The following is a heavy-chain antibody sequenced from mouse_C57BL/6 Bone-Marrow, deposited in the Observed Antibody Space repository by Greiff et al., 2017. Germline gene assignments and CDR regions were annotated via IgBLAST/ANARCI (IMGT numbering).Heavy chain of an antibody. D-gene: IGHD2-1*01. CDR1: GFNIKNTY. CDR3: ARRGYGNPYAMDY. V-gene: IGHV14-3*01. J-gene: IGHJ4*01. Sequence: EVQGVESVAELVRPGASVKLSCTASGFNIKNTYMHWVKQRPEQGLEWIGRIDPANGNTKYAPKFQGKATITADTSSNTAYLQLSSLTSEDTAIYYCARRGYGNPYAMDYRGQGTSVTVSS. CDR2: IDPANGNT.